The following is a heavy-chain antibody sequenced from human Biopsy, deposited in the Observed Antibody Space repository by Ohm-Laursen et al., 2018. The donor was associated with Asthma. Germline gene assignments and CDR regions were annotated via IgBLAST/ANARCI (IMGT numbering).Heavy chain of an antibody. CDR1: GYTFINYA. D-gene: IGHD5-12*01. Sequence: ASVKVSCKASGYTFINYAIHWVRQAPGQGLEWMGIINPSGGSTSYPQKFQGRVTMTRDTSTSTVYMELSSLSSEDTAVYYCARGYSGSDRIVYYYSGLEVWGQGTTVTVSS. J-gene: IGHJ6*02. CDR2: INPSGGST. CDR3: ARGYSGSDRIVYYYSGLEV. V-gene: IGHV1-46*01.